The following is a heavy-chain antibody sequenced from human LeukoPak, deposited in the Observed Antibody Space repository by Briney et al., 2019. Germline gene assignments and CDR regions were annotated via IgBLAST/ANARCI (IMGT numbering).Heavy chain of an antibody. V-gene: IGHV1-2*02. CDR3: AREGLGDSSGYHHAFDI. D-gene: IGHD3-22*01. J-gene: IGHJ3*02. Sequence: GASVKVSCKASGYTSTDYYMHWVRQAPGQGLEWMGWINPYSGGTNYAQKFQGRVTMTRDTSIGTAYMELSRLKSDDTAVYYCAREGLGDSSGYHHAFDIWGQGTMVTVSS. CDR1: GYTSTDYY. CDR2: INPYSGGT.